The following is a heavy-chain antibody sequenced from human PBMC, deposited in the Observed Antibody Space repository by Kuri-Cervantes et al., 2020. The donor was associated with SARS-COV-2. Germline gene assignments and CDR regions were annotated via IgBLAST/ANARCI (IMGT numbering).Heavy chain of an antibody. CDR3: AKDRWDYFDSSGQDGNWFDP. CDR1: GFTSSSYW. V-gene: IGHV3-7*03. Sequence: GGSLRLSCAASGFTSSSYWMSRVRQAPGKGLGWVANIKQDGSEKYYVDSGKGRFTISRDNAKNSLYLQMNSLRAEDTAVYYCAKDRWDYFDSSGQDGNWFDPWGQGTLVTVSS. J-gene: IGHJ5*02. D-gene: IGHD3-22*01. CDR2: IKQDGSEK.